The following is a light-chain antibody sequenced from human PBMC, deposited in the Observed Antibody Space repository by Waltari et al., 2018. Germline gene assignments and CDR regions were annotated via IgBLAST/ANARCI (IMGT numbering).Light chain of an antibody. CDR2: DAS. CDR3: QQRGNWPLT. CDR1: QSVSNF. V-gene: IGKV3-11*01. J-gene: IGKJ4*01. Sequence: DIVLTQSPATLSLSPGERATLSCRASQSVSNFVAWYQQKPGKAPRLLIYDASNSATGIPDRFSGGRSGTDFALTISSLAPEDFAVDYCQQRGNWPLTFGGGTKVEIK.